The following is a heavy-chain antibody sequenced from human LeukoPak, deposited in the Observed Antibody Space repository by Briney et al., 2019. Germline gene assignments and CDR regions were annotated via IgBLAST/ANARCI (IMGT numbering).Heavy chain of an antibody. CDR1: GYTFTGYY. CDR2: INPNSGGT. D-gene: IGHD5-24*01. Sequence: ASVKVSCKASGYTFTGYYMHWVRQAPGQGLEWMGWINPNSGGTNYAQKFQGRVTMTRDTSISTAYMELSRLRSDDTAVYYCARGSDGYNSAPEDYWGQGTLVTVSS. CDR3: ARGSDGYNSAPEDY. V-gene: IGHV1-2*02. J-gene: IGHJ4*02.